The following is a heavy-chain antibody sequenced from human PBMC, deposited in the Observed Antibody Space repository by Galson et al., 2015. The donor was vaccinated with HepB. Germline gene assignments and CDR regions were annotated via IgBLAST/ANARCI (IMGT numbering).Heavy chain of an antibody. CDR1: GFTFTSSA. D-gene: IGHD3-10*01. V-gene: IGHV1-58*01. J-gene: IGHJ4*02. CDR2: IVVGSGNT. CDR3: AASRLGFYYGNHY. Sequence: SVKVSCKASGFTFTSSAVQWVRQARGQRLEWIGWIVVGSGNTNYAQKFQERVTITRDMSTSTAYMELSSLRSEDTAVYYCAASRLGFYYGNHYWGQGTLVTVSS.